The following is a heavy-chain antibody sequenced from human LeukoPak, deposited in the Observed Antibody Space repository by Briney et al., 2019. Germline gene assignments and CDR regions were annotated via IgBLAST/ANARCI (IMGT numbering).Heavy chain of an antibody. CDR2: IYTSGST. J-gene: IGHJ4*02. Sequence: SQTLSLTCTVSGGSIGSGSYYWSWIRQPAGKGLEWIGRIYTSGSTNYNPSLKSRVTISVDTSKNQFSLKLSSVTAADTAVYYCARESPYYLDFDYWGQGTLVTVSS. D-gene: IGHD3-10*01. CDR3: ARESPYYLDFDY. V-gene: IGHV4-61*02. CDR1: GGSIGSGSYY.